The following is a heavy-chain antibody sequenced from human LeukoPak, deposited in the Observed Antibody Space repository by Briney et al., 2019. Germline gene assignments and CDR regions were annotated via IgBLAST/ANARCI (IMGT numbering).Heavy chain of an antibody. Sequence: GGSLRLSCAASGFTFTNYWMTWVRQAPGKGLEWVANIKQDGTEIYYLDSVKGRFTISRDNAKNSLDLQMNSLRAEDTAVYYCAADGGNTAMVRWGQGTLVTVSS. CDR3: AADGGNTAMVR. V-gene: IGHV3-7*01. D-gene: IGHD5-18*01. CDR2: IKQDGTEI. J-gene: IGHJ4*02. CDR1: GFTFTNYW.